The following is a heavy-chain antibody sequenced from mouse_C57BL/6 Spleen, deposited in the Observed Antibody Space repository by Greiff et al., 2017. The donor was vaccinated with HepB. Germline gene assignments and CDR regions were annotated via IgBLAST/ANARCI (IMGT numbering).Heavy chain of an antibody. Sequence: ESGPGLVKPSQSLSLTCSVTGYSITSGYYWNWIRQFPGNKLEWMGYISYDGSNNYNPSLKNRISITRDTSKNQFFLKLNSVTTEDTATYYCARETTVAARGFAYWGQGTLVTVSA. V-gene: IGHV3-6*01. J-gene: IGHJ3*01. CDR2: ISYDGSN. CDR3: ARETTVAARGFAY. D-gene: IGHD1-1*01. CDR1: GYSITSGYY.